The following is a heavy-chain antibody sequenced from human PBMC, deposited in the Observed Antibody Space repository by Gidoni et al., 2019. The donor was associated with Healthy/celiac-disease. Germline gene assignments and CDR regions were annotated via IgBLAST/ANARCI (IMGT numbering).Heavy chain of an antibody. Sequence: EVQLLESGGGLVQPGGYLRLSCAAYGFTFSSYAMSWVRQAPGKGLEWVSAISGSGGSTYYADSVKGRFTISRDNSKNTLYLQMNSLRAEDTAVYYCAKVYGSGIIPFWGQGTMVTVSS. D-gene: IGHD3-10*01. CDR2: ISGSGGST. V-gene: IGHV3-23*01. J-gene: IGHJ3*01. CDR1: GFTFSSYA. CDR3: AKVYGSGIIPF.